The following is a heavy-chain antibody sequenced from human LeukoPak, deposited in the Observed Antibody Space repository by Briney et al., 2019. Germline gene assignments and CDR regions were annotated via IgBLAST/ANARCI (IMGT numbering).Heavy chain of an antibody. CDR3: ARKIVVEVAGYYMDV. V-gene: IGHV1-8*03. CDR2: MNPNSGNT. J-gene: IGHJ6*03. CDR1: GYTFTSYD. Sequence: GASVKVSCKASGYTFTSYDINWVRQATGQGLEWMGWMNPNSGNTGYAQKFQGRVTITRNTSISTAYMELSSLRSEDTAVYYCARKIVVEVAGYYMDVWGKGTTVTVSS. D-gene: IGHD2-2*01.